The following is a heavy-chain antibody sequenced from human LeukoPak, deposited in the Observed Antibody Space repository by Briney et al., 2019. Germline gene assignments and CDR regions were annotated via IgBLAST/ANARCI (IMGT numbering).Heavy chain of an antibody. CDR3: AKDRAYYDFWSGYYTGATGFDY. CDR2: ISGSGGST. V-gene: IGHV3-23*01. J-gene: IGHJ4*02. Sequence: GGSLRLSCAASGFTFSSYAMSWVRQAPGKGLEWVSAISGSGGSTYYADSVKGRFTISRDNSKNTLYLQINSLRAEDTAVYYCAKDRAYYDFWSGYYTGATGFDYWGQGTLVTVSS. D-gene: IGHD3-3*01. CDR1: GFTFSSYA.